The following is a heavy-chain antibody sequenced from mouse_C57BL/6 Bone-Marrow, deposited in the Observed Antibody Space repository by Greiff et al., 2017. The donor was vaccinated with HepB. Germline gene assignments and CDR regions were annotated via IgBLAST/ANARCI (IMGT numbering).Heavy chain of an antibody. CDR2: INPGSGGT. CDR1: GYAFTNYL. J-gene: IGHJ3*01. CDR3: ARAKFSFAY. V-gene: IGHV1-54*01. Sequence: QVQLQQSGAELVRPGTSVKVSCKASGYAFTNYLIEWVKQRPGQGLEWIGVINPGSGGTNYNEKFKGKATLTADKSSSTAYMQLSSLTSEDSAVYFCARAKFSFAYWGQGTLVTVSA.